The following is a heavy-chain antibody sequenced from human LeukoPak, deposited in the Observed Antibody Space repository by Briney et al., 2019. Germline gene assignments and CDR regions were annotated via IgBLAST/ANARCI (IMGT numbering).Heavy chain of an antibody. Sequence: GASVKVSCKASGYTFTSYGIRWVRQAPGQGLEWMGIINPSGGSTSYAQKFQGRVTMTRDMSTCTVYLKLSSLRSEDTALYYCASDAGIAAAGTWFDPWGQGTLVTVSS. J-gene: IGHJ5*02. V-gene: IGHV1-46*01. CDR1: GYTFTSYG. D-gene: IGHD6-13*01. CDR2: INPSGGST. CDR3: ASDAGIAAAGTWFDP.